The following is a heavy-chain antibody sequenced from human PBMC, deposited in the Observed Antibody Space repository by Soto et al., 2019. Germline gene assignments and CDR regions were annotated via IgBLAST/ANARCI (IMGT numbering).Heavy chain of an antibody. CDR3: VRATYFSDSSGYTRCLDY. CDR2: SRDKPQGYST. J-gene: IGHJ4*02. CDR1: VFTLSDHY. Sequence: WGSLRLSCSGSVFTLSDHYIDWCRQAPGKGLEWVGRSRDKPQGYSTAYAASVKGRFTTSRDESKNSAYLQMNSLKTEDTAVYYCVRATYFSDSSGYTRCLDYWGQGTLVTVSS. D-gene: IGHD3-22*01. V-gene: IGHV3-72*01.